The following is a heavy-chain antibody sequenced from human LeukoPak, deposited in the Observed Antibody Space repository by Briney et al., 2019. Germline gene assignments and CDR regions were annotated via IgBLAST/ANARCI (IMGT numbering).Heavy chain of an antibody. CDR3: ARDIMVRTRPDY. D-gene: IGHD2-8*01. V-gene: IGHV4-39*07. CDR2: IYYSGST. J-gene: IGHJ4*02. Sequence: SETLSLTCTVSGGSISSSSYYWGWIRQPPGKGLEWIGSIYYSGSTYYNPSPKSRVTISVDTSKNQFSLKLSSVTAADTAVYYCARDIMVRTRPDYWGQGTLVTVSS. CDR1: GGSISSSSYY.